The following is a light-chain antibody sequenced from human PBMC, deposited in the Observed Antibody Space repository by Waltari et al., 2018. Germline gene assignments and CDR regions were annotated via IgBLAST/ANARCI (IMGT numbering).Light chain of an antibody. CDR3: QQYGSSPRT. CDR1: QSVSSSY. Sequence: EIVLTQSPGTLSLSPGERATLSCRASQSVSSSYLAWYQQKPGQAPRLLIFEASSRATGIPDMFSGSVSGTDFTLTIAGLEPEDFAVYYCQQYGSSPRTFGQGTKVEIK. V-gene: IGKV3-20*01. J-gene: IGKJ1*01. CDR2: EAS.